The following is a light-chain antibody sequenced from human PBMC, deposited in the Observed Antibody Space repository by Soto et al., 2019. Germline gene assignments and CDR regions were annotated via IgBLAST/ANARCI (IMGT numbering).Light chain of an antibody. CDR1: QSVSSIY. CDR2: GAS. V-gene: IGKV3-20*01. CDR3: QQYCSSPPIT. J-gene: IGKJ5*01. Sequence: VLTKSPGTLSLSPRERGTLSCRASQSVSSIYLAWYQQKPGQAPRLLIYGASSRATGIPDRFSGSGSGTDFTLTISRLEPEDFAVYYCQQYCSSPPITFGQGARLEIK.